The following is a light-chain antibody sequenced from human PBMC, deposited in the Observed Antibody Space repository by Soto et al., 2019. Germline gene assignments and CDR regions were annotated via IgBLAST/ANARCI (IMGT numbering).Light chain of an antibody. Sequence: QSVLTQPPSVSGAPRQRVTISCTGSSANIGASYDVHWYKELPGTATKLMRYGNKIRPSAVPDRFSGSKSGTSAALAITGLQAEDEAEYYCQSYDSSLSDRYVFGTGTKVTVL. V-gene: IGLV1-40*01. J-gene: IGLJ1*01. CDR2: GNK. CDR1: SANIGASYD. CDR3: QSYDSSLSDRYV.